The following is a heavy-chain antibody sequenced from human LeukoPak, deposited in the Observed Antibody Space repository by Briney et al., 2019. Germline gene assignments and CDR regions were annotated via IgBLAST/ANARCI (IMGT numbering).Heavy chain of an antibody. D-gene: IGHD3-10*01. CDR1: SGSFANYY. CDR2: INHSGST. V-gene: IGHV4-34*01. CDR3: ASFSSGSGSLDY. Sequence: SETLSLTXAVYSGSFANYYWNWIRQPPGKGLEWIGEINHSGSTNYNPSLKSRVTISVDTSKNHFSLRLSSVTAADTAVYYCASFSSGSGSLDYWGQGTLVTVSS. J-gene: IGHJ4*02.